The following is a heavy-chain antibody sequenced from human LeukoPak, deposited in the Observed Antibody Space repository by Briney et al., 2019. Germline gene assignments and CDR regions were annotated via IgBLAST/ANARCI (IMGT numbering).Heavy chain of an antibody. J-gene: IGHJ4*02. CDR3: VRLRRNSDTSGYYYYYDY. V-gene: IGHV3-21*01. Sequence: GGSLRLSCAASGYTFSSYSINWVRQAPGKGLEWVSSISVRSNYIYYADSVRGRFGISRDDARDSLYLQMNSLRAEDTAVYYCVRLRRNSDTSGYYYYYDYWGQGTLVTVSS. D-gene: IGHD3-22*01. CDR2: ISVRSNYI. CDR1: GYTFSSYS.